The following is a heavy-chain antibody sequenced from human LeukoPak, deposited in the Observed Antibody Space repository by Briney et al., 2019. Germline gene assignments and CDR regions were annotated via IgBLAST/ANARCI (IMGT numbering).Heavy chain of an antibody. CDR2: ISYDGSNK. D-gene: IGHD3-3*02. V-gene: IGHV3-30-3*01. J-gene: IGHJ4*02. CDR3: ARDPFLDY. CDR1: GFTFSSYA. Sequence: GGSLRLSCAASGFTFSSYAMHWVRQAPGKGLEWVAVISYDGSNKYYADSVKGRFTISRDNSKNTLYLQMNSLRAEDTAVYYCARDPFLDYWGQGTLVTVSP.